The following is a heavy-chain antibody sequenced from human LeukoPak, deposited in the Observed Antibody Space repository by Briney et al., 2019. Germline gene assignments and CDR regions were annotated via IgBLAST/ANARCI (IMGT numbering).Heavy chain of an antibody. CDR3: ARDRDYVWGSYRYSPLFDY. CDR2: IKQDGSEK. Sequence: GSLRLSCAASGFTFSSYWMSWVRQAPGKGLEWVANIKQDGSEKYYVDSVKGRFTISRDNAKNSLYLQMNSLRAEDTAVYYCARDRDYVWGSYRYSPLFDYWGQGTLVTVSS. V-gene: IGHV3-7*01. CDR1: GFTFSSYW. J-gene: IGHJ4*02. D-gene: IGHD3-16*02.